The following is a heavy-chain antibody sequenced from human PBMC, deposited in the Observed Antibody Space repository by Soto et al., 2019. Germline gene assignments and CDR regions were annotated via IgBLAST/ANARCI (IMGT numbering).Heavy chain of an antibody. CDR2: IYYSGST. CDR3: AGDYGGFEARFDP. D-gene: IGHD5-12*01. Sequence: PSETLSLTCTVSGGSISSGGYYWSWIRQHPGKGLEWIGYIYYSGSTYYKPSLKSRVTISVDTSKNQFSLKLSSVTAADTAVYYCAGDYGGFEARFDPWGQGTLVTVSS. CDR1: GGSISSGGYY. V-gene: IGHV4-31*03. J-gene: IGHJ5*02.